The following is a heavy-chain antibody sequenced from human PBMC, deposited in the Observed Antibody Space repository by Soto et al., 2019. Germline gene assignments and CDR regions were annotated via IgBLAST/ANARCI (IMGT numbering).Heavy chain of an antibody. D-gene: IGHD3-16*02. CDR1: GFTFSSYG. V-gene: IGHV3-30*18. Sequence: GGSLRLSCAASGFTFSSYGMHWVRQAPGKGLEWVAVISYDGSNKYYADSVKGRFTISRDNSKNTLYLQMNSLRAEDTAVYYCAKSGGYRGLRLGELSLYGMDVWGQGTTVTVSS. CDR3: AKSGGYRGLRLGELSLYGMDV. CDR2: ISYDGSNK. J-gene: IGHJ6*02.